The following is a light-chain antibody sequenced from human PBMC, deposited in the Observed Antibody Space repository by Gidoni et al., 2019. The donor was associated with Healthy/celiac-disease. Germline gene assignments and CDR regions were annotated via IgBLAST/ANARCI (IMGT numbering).Light chain of an antibody. Sequence: DIQMTQSPSSLSASVGDIVTITCRASQSISSYLNWYQQKPGKAPKLLIYAVSSLQGGVPSRFSGSGSGTDFTLTISSLQPEDFATYYCQQSYSTPRTFGQGTKVEIK. J-gene: IGKJ1*01. V-gene: IGKV1-39*01. CDR1: QSISSY. CDR2: AVS. CDR3: QQSYSTPRT.